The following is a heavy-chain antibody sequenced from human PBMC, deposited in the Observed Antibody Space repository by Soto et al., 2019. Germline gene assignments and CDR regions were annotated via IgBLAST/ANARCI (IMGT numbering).Heavy chain of an antibody. D-gene: IGHD6-6*01. CDR2: IYYSGST. CDR3: AKSLVAASHYYGMDV. V-gene: IGHV4-39*07. CDR1: GGSISSSSYY. J-gene: IGHJ6*02. Sequence: PSETLSLTCTVSGGSISSSSYYWGWIRQPPGKGLEWIGSIYYSGSTYYNPSLKSRVTISVDNSKNTLYLQMNSLRAEDTAVYYCAKSLVAASHYYGMDVWGQGTTVTVSS.